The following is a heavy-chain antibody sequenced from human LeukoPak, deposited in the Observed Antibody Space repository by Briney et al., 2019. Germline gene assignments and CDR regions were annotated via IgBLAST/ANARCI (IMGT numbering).Heavy chain of an antibody. CDR2: ISSSGSTI. V-gene: IGHV3-11*01. Sequence: GGSLRLSCAASGFTFSDYYMSWTRQAPGKGLEWVSYISSSGSTIYYADSVKGRFTISRDNAKNSLYLQMNSLGAEDTAVYYCARDFGITMIVVATDVWGKGTTVTVSS. CDR3: ARDFGITMIVVATDV. D-gene: IGHD3-22*01. CDR1: GFTFSDYY. J-gene: IGHJ6*04.